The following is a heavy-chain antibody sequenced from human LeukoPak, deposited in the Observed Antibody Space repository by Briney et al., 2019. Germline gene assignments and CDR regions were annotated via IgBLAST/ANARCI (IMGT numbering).Heavy chain of an antibody. D-gene: IGHD5-18*01. CDR1: GFTFSSYA. Sequence: PGGSLRLSCAASGFTFSSYAMHWVRQAPGKGLGWVAVISYDGSNKYYADSVKGRFTISRDNSKNTLYLQMNSLRAEDTAVYYCARPGYSYGYAGSSFDYWGQGTLVTVSS. J-gene: IGHJ4*02. V-gene: IGHV3-30-3*01. CDR3: ARPGYSYGYAGSSFDY. CDR2: ISYDGSNK.